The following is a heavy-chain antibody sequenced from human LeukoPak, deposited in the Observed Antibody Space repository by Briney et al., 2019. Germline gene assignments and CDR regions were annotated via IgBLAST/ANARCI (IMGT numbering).Heavy chain of an antibody. D-gene: IGHD2-8*02. CDR3: ARDSPYGTAGY. V-gene: IGHV3-21*01. Sequence: PGGSLRLSCAGSGFTFSSHSMGWVRQAPGKGLEWVSSISGSSDYIYYADSVKGRFTISRDNTKNSLYLQMNSLRAEDTAVYYCARDSPYGTAGYWGQGTLVTVSS. CDR1: GFTFSSHS. CDR2: ISGSSDYI. J-gene: IGHJ4*02.